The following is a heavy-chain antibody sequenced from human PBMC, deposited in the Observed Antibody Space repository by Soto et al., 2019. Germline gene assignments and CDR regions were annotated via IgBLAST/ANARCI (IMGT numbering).Heavy chain of an antibody. J-gene: IGHJ3*02. Sequence: QVQLVQSGAEVKKPGSSVKVSCKASGGTFSSYAISWVRQAPGQGLEWMGGIIPIFGTANYAQKFQGRVTITADESTSTAYMELSSLRSEHTAVYSCARPQGGYSYGPEAFDIWGQGTMVTVSS. CDR3: ARPQGGYSYGPEAFDI. CDR1: GGTFSSYA. V-gene: IGHV1-69*12. D-gene: IGHD5-18*01. CDR2: IIPIFGTA.